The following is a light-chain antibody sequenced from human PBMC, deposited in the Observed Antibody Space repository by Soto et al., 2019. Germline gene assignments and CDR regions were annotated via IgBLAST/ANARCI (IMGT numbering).Light chain of an antibody. Sequence: DIQLTQSPSFLSASVGDRVTITCRASQGISSYLAWYQQKPGKAPKLLIYAASTLQSGVPSRFSGSGSGTEFPLTISRLQPEDFATYYCQQLNSYSITVGEGTRLEIK. J-gene: IGKJ5*01. CDR2: AAS. V-gene: IGKV1-9*01. CDR3: QQLNSYSIT. CDR1: QGISSY.